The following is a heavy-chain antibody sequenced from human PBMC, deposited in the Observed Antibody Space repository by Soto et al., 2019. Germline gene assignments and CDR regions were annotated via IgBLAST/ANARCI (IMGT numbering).Heavy chain of an antibody. V-gene: IGHV4-30-4*01. CDR1: GGSISGSYYY. D-gene: IGHD1-26*01. CDR2: IYYSGST. CDR3: ARDGGGYYSFDY. J-gene: IGHJ4*02. Sequence: SETLSLTCAVSGGSISGSYYYWSWIRQPPGKGLEWIGYIYYSGSTYYNPSLKSRVTISVDTSKNQFSLKLSSVTAADTAIYYCARDGGGYYSFDYWGQGTPVTVSS.